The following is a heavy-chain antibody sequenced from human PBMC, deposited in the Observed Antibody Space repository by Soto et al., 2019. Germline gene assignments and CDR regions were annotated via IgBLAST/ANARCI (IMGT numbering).Heavy chain of an antibody. Sequence: GGSLRLSCAASGFTFSSYAMSWVRQAPGKGLEWVSAISGSGGSTYYADSVKGRFTISRDNSKNTLYLQMNSLRAEDTAVYYCAKSDFWSGYYKGHHAFDISGQGTMVTVSS. CDR2: ISGSGGST. D-gene: IGHD3-3*01. J-gene: IGHJ3*02. CDR3: AKSDFWSGYYKGHHAFDI. CDR1: GFTFSSYA. V-gene: IGHV3-23*01.